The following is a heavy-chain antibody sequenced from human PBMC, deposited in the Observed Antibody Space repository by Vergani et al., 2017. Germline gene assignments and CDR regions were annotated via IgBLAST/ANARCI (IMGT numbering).Heavy chain of an antibody. D-gene: IGHD4-11*01. CDR3: ARVNTETNGHLYYDYYMDV. V-gene: IGHV4-34*01. Sequence: QVQLQQWGAGLLKPSETLSLTCAVYGGSFSGYYWSWIRQPPGTGLEWVGDIDHTGRPDYNPSLKSRLTMSVDKSRNQFSLTLNSVTATDTAIYFCARVNTETNGHLYYDYYMDVWGQGTAVTVS. CDR1: GGSFSGYY. J-gene: IGHJ6*03. CDR2: IDHTGRP.